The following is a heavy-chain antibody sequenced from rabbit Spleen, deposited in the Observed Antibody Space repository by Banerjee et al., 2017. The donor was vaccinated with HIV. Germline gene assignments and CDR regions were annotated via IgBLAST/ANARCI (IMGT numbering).Heavy chain of an antibody. J-gene: IGHJ4*01. CDR1: GFSFSSSDY. CDR2: VWAGDGDT. D-gene: IGHD2-1*01. Sequence: QSLEESGGDLVKPGASLTLTCTASGFSFSSSDYMCWVRQAPGKGPEWIGCVWAGDGDTYYASWAKGRFTISKNSSTVDLKMTSLTDADTATYFCARLSGGDGVGFSLWGPGTLVTVS. CDR3: ARLSGGDGVGFSL. V-gene: IGHV1S40*01.